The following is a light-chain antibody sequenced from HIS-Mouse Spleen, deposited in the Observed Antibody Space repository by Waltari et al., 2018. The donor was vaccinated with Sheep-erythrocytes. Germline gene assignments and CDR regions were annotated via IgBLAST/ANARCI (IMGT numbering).Light chain of an antibody. CDR1: SRDVGGYNY. CDR3: CSYAGSYNHV. Sequence: QSALTQPRSVSGSPRQSVTIPCTVTSRDVGGYNYVPRYQQHPGKAPKLMIYYVSKRPSGVPDRFSGSKSGNTASLTISGLQAEDEADYYCCSYAGSYNHVFATGTKVTVL. J-gene: IGLJ1*01. V-gene: IGLV2-11*01. CDR2: YVS.